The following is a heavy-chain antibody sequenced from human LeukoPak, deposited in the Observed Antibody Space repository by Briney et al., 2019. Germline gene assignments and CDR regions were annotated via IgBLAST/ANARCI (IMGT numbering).Heavy chain of an antibody. V-gene: IGHV2-5*02. D-gene: IGHD3-10*01. CDR3: AHRRRSSGSGNWFDP. CDR1: GFSLSTTGMS. Sequence: VSGPTLVKPTQTLTLTCTFSGFSLSTTGMSMGWIRQPPGKALEWLALIFWDDDKRYSPSLKSRLTITKDTSKNQVVLTMTNMDPVDTATYYCAHRRRSSGSGNWFDPWGQGTLVTVSS. J-gene: IGHJ5*02. CDR2: IFWDDDK.